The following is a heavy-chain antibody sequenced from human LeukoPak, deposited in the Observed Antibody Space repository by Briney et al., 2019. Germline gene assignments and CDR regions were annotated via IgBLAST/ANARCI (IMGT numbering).Heavy chain of an antibody. J-gene: IGHJ4*02. Sequence: GGSLRLSCAASGFTVSSSYMTWVRRAPGKGLEWVSLIYSGGSTYYPDSVKGRFTISRDNSKNTLYLQMNSLRAEDTAVYYCARVDYSSGWYAYYFDYWGQGTLVTVSS. CDR3: ARVDYSSGWYAYYFDY. CDR1: GFTVSSSY. D-gene: IGHD6-19*01. CDR2: IYSGGST. V-gene: IGHV3-53*01.